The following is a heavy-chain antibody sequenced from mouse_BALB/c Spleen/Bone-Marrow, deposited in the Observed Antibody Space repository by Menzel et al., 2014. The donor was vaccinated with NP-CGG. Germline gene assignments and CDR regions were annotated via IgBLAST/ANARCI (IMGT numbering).Heavy chain of an antibody. CDR1: GFTFSSFG. D-gene: IGHD1-2*01. CDR3: ARSLLRLSYAMDF. V-gene: IGHV5-17*02. Sequence: VNLMDSRVGSVQPGGSRKLSCAASGFTFSSFGMHWVRQAPEKGLEWVAYISSGSSTIYYADTVKGRFTISRDNPKNTLFLQMTSLRSEDTAMYYCARSLLRLSYAMDFWGETASATISS. CDR2: ISSGSSTI. J-gene: IGHJ4*01.